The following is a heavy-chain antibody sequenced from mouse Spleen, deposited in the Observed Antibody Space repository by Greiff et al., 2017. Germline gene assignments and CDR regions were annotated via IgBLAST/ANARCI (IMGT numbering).Heavy chain of an antibody. J-gene: IGHJ3*01. CDR1: GFTFSDYY. V-gene: IGHV5-16*01. Sequence: EVQRVASEGGLVQPGSSMKLSCTASGFTFSDYYMAWVRQVPEKGLEWVANINYDGSSTYYLDSLKSRFIISRDNAKNILYLQMSSLKSEDTATYYCARGDYGSSFAYWGQGTLVTVSA. CDR2: INYDGSST. D-gene: IGHD1-1*01. CDR3: ARGDYGSSFAY.